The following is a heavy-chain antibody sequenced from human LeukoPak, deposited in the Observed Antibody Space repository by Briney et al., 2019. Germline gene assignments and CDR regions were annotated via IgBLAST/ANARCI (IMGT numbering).Heavy chain of an antibody. D-gene: IGHD6-19*01. CDR2: IYYSGST. V-gene: IGHV4-59*08. J-gene: IGHJ6*02. Sequence: SETLSLTCTVSGGSISSYYWSWIRQPPGKGMEWIGYIYYSGSTNYNPSLKSRVTISVDTSKNQFSLKLSSVTAADTAVYYCARLAVAGTSYYGMDVWGQGTTVTVSS. CDR3: ARLAVAGTSYYGMDV. CDR1: GGSISSYY.